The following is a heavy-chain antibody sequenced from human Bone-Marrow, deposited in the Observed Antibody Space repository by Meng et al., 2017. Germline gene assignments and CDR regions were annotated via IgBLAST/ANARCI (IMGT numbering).Heavy chain of an antibody. CDR1: GYTFTSYD. Sequence: VQRAESGAEVKEPGASVKVSCKASGYTFTSYDINWVRQATGQGLEWMGWMNPNSGNTGYAQKFQGRVTMTRNTSISTAYMELSSLRSEDTAVYYCARAPYSSKDWFDPWGQGTLVTVSS. CDR3: ARAPYSSKDWFDP. D-gene: IGHD6-13*01. J-gene: IGHJ5*02. V-gene: IGHV1-8*01. CDR2: MNPNSGNT.